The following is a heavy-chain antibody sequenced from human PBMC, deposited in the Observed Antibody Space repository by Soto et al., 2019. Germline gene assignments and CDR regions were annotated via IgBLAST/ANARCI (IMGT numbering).Heavy chain of an antibody. D-gene: IGHD6-19*01. CDR2: IYYSGST. V-gene: IGHV4-31*01. CDR3: ARDRGWYHAEYFQH. CDR1: GGSISSGGYY. J-gene: IGHJ1*01. Sequence: QVQLQESGPGLVKPSQTLSLTCTVSGGSISSGGYYWSWIRQHPGKGLEWIGYIYYSGSTYNNPYLKGHVTKSVDTSKNQFSLKLSYVTAADTAVYYCARDRGWYHAEYFQHWGQGTLVTVSS.